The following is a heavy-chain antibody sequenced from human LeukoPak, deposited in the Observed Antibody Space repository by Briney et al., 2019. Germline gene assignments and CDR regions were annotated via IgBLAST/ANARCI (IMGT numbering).Heavy chain of an antibody. Sequence: GGSLRLSCAASGFTFSSYEMNWVRQAPGKGLEWVSSISSSSGYIYYADSVKGRFTISRDNAKNSLYLQMNSLRAEDTAVYYCARDRDYDYFDYWGQGTLVTVSS. CDR1: GFTFSSYE. CDR2: ISSSSGYI. D-gene: IGHD3-16*01. V-gene: IGHV3-21*01. CDR3: ARDRDYDYFDY. J-gene: IGHJ4*02.